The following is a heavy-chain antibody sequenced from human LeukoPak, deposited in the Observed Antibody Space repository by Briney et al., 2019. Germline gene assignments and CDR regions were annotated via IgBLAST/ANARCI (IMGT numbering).Heavy chain of an antibody. CDR2: VYYSGST. CDR3: ARWPIVTYYFDA. J-gene: IGHJ4*02. V-gene: IGHV4-59*08. D-gene: IGHD2-15*01. CDR1: GGSLSSSY. Sequence: SETLSLTCTVSGGSLSSSYWSWIRQPPGKELEWIGYVYYSGSTSYNPSLRSRVTISVDTSKNQFSLRLTSVTAADTAVYYCARWPIVTYYFDAWGQGALVTVSS.